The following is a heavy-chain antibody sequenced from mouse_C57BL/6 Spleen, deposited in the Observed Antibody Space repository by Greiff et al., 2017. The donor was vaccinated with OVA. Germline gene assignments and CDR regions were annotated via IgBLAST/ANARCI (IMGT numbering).Heavy chain of an antibody. D-gene: IGHD2-4*01. J-gene: IGHJ3*01. CDR2: IDPSDSYT. V-gene: IGHV1-69*01. CDR3: ARRGDYAFAY. Sequence: QVQLKQPGAELVMPGASVKLSCKASGYTFTSYWMHWVKQRPGQGLEWIGEIDPSDSYTNYNQKFKGKSTLTVDKSSSTAYMQLSSLTSEDYAVYYCARRGDYAFAYWGQGTLVTVSA. CDR1: GYTFTSYW.